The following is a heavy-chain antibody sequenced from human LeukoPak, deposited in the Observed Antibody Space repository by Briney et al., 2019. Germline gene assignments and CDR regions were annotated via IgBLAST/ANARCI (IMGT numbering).Heavy chain of an antibody. V-gene: IGHV3-23*01. J-gene: IGHJ5*01. CDR2: ISGSGGST. CDR3: ATDNYGWGSHDS. D-gene: IGHD3-10*01. CDR1: GFTFSSYA. Sequence: GGSLRLSCAASGFTFSSYAMSWVRQAPGKGLEWVSAISGSGGSTYYADSVKGRFTISRDNAKNSLYLQMNSLRVEDTAVYYCATDNYGWGSHDSWGQGTLVTVSS.